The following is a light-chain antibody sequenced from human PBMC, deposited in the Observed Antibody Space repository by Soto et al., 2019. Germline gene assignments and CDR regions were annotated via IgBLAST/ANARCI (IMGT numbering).Light chain of an antibody. J-gene: IGLJ1*01. CDR2: SNS. CDR3: ASWDDNLQV. Sequence: QSVLTQPPSASGTPGQRVTISCSGSNSNIGSHTVNWYQQLPGTAAKHLIYSNSQRPLGVPVRFSGSKSGTSASLAISGLESEDEADYYCASWDDNLQVFGLGTKLTVL. V-gene: IGLV1-44*01. CDR1: NSNIGSHT.